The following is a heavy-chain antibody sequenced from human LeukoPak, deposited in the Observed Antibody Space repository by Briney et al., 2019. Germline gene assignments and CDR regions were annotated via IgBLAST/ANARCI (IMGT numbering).Heavy chain of an antibody. Sequence: GGSLRLSCAASGFTFSSYWMNWARQAPGKGLEWVASINHNGNVNYYVDSVKGRFAIPRDNAKNSLYLQMSNLRAEDTAVYFCARGGGLDVWGQGATVTVSS. D-gene: IGHD3-16*01. J-gene: IGHJ6*02. CDR3: ARGGGLDV. V-gene: IGHV3-7*03. CDR2: INHNGNVN. CDR1: GFTFSSYW.